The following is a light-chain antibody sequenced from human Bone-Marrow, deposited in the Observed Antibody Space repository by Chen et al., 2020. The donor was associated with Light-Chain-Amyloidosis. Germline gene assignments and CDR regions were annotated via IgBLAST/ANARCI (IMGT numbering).Light chain of an antibody. CDR3: SSYTITNTLV. J-gene: IGLJ1*01. V-gene: IGLV2-14*01. CDR2: EVT. Sequence: QSALTQPPSVYGSPGQALTISSTGTSSDVGGDNHVSWYQQHPDKAPKLMIYEVTNRPSWVPDRFSGSKSDNTASLTISGLQTEDEADYFCSSYTITNTLVFGSGTRVTVL. CDR1: SSDVGGDNH.